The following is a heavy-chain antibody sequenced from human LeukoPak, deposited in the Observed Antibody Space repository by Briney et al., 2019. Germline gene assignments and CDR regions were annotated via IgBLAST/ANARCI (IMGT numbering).Heavy chain of an antibody. Sequence: WASVKVSCKASGYTFTSYAMNWVRQAPGQGLEWMGWINTNTGNPTYAQGFTGRFVCSLDTSVSTAYLQISSLKAEDTAVYYCARSSAQQGDNYYYYYMDVWGKGTTVTVSS. CDR3: ARSSAQQGDNYYYYYMDV. CDR2: INTNTGNP. J-gene: IGHJ6*03. D-gene: IGHD3-22*01. CDR1: GYTFTSYA. V-gene: IGHV7-4-1*02.